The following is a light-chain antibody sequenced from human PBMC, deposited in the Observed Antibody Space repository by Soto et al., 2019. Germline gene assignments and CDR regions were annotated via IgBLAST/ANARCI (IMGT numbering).Light chain of an antibody. Sequence: EIVMTQSPATLSVSPGERVTLSCRASQSVNNNLAWYQQKPGQAPRLLIYDASTRATGIPVRFSGSGSGKEFTLAISGLQSEDFAVYYCQQYNNWPPYTLGQGTKLEIK. J-gene: IGKJ2*01. CDR2: DAS. CDR1: QSVNNN. CDR3: QQYNNWPPYT. V-gene: IGKV3-15*01.